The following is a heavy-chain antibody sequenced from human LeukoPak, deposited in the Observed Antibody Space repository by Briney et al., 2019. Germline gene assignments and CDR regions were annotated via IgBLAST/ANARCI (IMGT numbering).Heavy chain of an antibody. CDR1: GGSISSGGYY. J-gene: IGHJ5*02. V-gene: IGHV4-30-2*01. CDR3: ARDPRYSSGWYLGNWFDP. CDR2: INHSGST. D-gene: IGHD6-19*01. Sequence: SQTLSLTCTVSGGSISSGGYYWSWIRQPPGKGLEWIGEINHSGSTNYNPSLKSRVTISVDTSKNQFSLKLSSVTAADTAVYYCARDPRYSSGWYLGNWFDPWGQGTLVTVSS.